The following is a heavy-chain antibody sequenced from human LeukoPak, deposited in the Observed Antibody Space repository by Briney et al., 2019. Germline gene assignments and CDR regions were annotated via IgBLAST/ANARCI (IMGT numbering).Heavy chain of an antibody. J-gene: IGHJ4*02. Sequence: GGSLRLSCAASGFTFSSYAMDWVRQAPGKGLEWVSVISGSDGSTYYADSVKGRFTISRDNSRNTLYVQMNSLTAEDTAVYYCAKDRHCSSISCYRGYFDYWGQGTLVTVSS. D-gene: IGHD2-2*01. CDR1: GFTFSSYA. CDR3: AKDRHCSSISCYRGYFDY. CDR2: ISGSDGST. V-gene: IGHV3-23*01.